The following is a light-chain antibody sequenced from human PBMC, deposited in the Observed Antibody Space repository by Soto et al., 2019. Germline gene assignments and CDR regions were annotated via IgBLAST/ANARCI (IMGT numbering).Light chain of an antibody. CDR3: SSYTSSSTYV. CDR2: DVS. V-gene: IGLV2-14*01. J-gene: IGLJ1*01. Sequence: QSALNQPASVSGSPGQSITISCTGTSSDVGGYNYVSWYQQHPGKAPKLMIYDVSNRPSGVSNRFSGSKSGNTASLTISGLQAEDEADYYCSSYTSSSTYVFGTVTKLTVL. CDR1: SSDVGGYNY.